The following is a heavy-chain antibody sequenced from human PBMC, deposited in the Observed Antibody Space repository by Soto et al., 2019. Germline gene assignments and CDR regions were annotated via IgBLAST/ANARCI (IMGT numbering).Heavy chain of an antibody. J-gene: IGHJ3*01. V-gene: IGHV3-53*01. D-gene: IGHD1-1*01. CDR1: GLTISGKKY. CDR2: LYDVDGS. Sequence: DVQLVESGGGLIQPGESLRLSCAAFGLTISGKKYVAWVRQAPGKGLEWVSGLYDVDGSFYADSVRGRFTTSSYSSKTTVYLQMNDLIPDDTAVYYCATWHEREHAYDVWGQGTTVTVSS. CDR3: ATWHEREHAYDV.